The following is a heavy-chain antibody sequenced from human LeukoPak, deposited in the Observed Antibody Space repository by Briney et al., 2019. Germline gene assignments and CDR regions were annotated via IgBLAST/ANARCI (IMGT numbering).Heavy chain of an antibody. Sequence: GGSLRLSCTASGFTFGDYAMTWVRQAPGKGLEWVSYISSSSSTIYYADSVKGRFTISRDNAKNSLYLQMNSLRAEDTAVYYCARDADIVATITFDYWGQGTLVTVSS. CDR2: ISSSSSTI. CDR1: GFTFGDYA. CDR3: ARDADIVATITFDY. J-gene: IGHJ4*02. V-gene: IGHV3-48*01. D-gene: IGHD5-12*01.